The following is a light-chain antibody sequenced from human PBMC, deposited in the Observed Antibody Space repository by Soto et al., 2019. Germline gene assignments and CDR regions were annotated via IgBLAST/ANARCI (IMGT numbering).Light chain of an antibody. CDR3: SSYTSSSTLEVV. CDR1: SSDVGCYNY. Sequence: QSALTQPASVSGSPGQSITISCTGTSSDVGCYNYVSWYQQHPGKAPKLMIYDDSNRPSGVSNRFSGSKSGNTASLTISALQAEDEADYYCSSYTSSSTLEVVFGGGTKLTVL. J-gene: IGLJ2*01. V-gene: IGLV2-14*01. CDR2: DDS.